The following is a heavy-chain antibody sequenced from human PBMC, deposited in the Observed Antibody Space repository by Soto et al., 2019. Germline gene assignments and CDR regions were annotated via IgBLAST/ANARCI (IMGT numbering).Heavy chain of an antibody. CDR2: ISGSGGST. D-gene: IGHD4-17*01. J-gene: IGHJ6*02. V-gene: IGHV3-23*01. CDR3: AKVRVHGDYLIRFYDYYGMDV. Sequence: EVQLLESGGGLVQPGGSLRLSCAASGFTFSSYAMSWVRQAPGKGLEWVSAISGSGGSTYYADSVKGRFTISRDSYKNTLYLQMNSLKAEDTAVYYCAKVRVHGDYLIRFYDYYGMDVWGQGTTVTVSS. CDR1: GFTFSSYA.